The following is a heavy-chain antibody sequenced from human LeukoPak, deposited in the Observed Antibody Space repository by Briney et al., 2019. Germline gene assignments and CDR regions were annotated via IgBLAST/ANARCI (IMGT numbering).Heavy chain of an antibody. CDR3: ARDGNYYETSGYYFSAFDI. CDR2: IYYSGTT. Sequence: SETLSLTCTVSGGSISSSSYYWGWIRQPPGKGLEWIGSIYYSGTTYYNPSLKSRVTISVDTSRNQFSLRLSSVTAADTAVYYCARDGNYYETSGYYFSAFDIWGQGTMVTVSS. D-gene: IGHD3-22*01. V-gene: IGHV4-39*07. J-gene: IGHJ3*02. CDR1: GGSISSSSYY.